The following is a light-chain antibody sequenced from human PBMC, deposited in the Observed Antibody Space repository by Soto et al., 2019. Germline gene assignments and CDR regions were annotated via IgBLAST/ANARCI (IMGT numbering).Light chain of an antibody. J-gene: IGKJ1*01. CDR2: DAS. CDR1: QIVSSAY. Sequence: EIVLTQSPGTLSLSPGERATLSCRASQIVSSAYVAWYQQKPGQAPKLLIYDASSRATGTPDRFSASGSGTDYILTISGLEPDDSAVYYCQQYGTSPQTFGQGTKVDIK. CDR3: QQYGTSPQT. V-gene: IGKV3-20*01.